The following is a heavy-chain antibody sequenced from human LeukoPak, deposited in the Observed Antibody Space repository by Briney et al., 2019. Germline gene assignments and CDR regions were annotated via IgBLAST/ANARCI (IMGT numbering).Heavy chain of an antibody. D-gene: IGHD3-10*01. V-gene: IGHV1-18*01. J-gene: IGHJ6*03. CDR2: ISAYNGNT. CDR1: GYTFTSYG. Sequence: LGASVKVSCKASGYTFTSYGISWVRQAPGQGLEWMGWISAYNGNTNYAQKLQGRVTMTTDTSTSTAYMELRSLRSDDTAVYYCARIPAPHDQISGVYYYYYMDVWGKGTTVTISS. CDR3: ARIPAPHDQISGVYYYYYMDV.